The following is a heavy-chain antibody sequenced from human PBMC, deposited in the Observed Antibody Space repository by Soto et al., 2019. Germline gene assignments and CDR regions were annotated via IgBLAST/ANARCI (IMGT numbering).Heavy chain of an antibody. V-gene: IGHV3-30*18. J-gene: IGHJ4*02. CDR3: AKGPPAGWLHLNY. CDR1: GFTFSSYG. Sequence: QVQLAESGGGVVQPGRSLRLSCAASGFTFSSYGMHWVRQAPGKGLEWVAVISYDGSNKYYADSVKGRFTISRDNSKNTLYLQMNSLRAEDTAVYYCAKGPPAGWLHLNYWGQGTLVTVSS. D-gene: IGHD5-12*01. CDR2: ISYDGSNK.